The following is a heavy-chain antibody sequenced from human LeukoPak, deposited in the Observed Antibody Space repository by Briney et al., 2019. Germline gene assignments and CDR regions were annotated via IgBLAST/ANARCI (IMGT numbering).Heavy chain of an antibody. D-gene: IGHD3-9*01. Sequence: PSETLSLTCTVSGGSISSYYWSWIRQPPGKGLEWIGYIYYSGSTNYNPSLKSRVTISVDTSKNQFSLKLSSVTVADTAVYYCARADILTGYYSYWGQGTLVTVSS. J-gene: IGHJ4*02. V-gene: IGHV4-59*01. CDR3: ARADILTGYYSY. CDR1: GGSISSYY. CDR2: IYYSGST.